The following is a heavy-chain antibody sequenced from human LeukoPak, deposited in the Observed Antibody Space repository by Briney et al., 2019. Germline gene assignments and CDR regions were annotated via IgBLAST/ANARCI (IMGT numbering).Heavy chain of an antibody. V-gene: IGHV4-39*01. CDR2: IFHSGTT. D-gene: IGHD3-10*01. CDR1: GGPISTNTYY. Sequence: SETLSLTCTVFGGPISTNTYYWGWIRQPPGKGLEWLGSIFHSGTTYSHAFLKSRFAISVHASKNEFSLKLNSVTAADTAVYYCARLYGSGSYYGRYYYYYMDVWGKGTTVTVSS. CDR3: ARLYGSGSYYGRYYYYYMDV. J-gene: IGHJ6*03.